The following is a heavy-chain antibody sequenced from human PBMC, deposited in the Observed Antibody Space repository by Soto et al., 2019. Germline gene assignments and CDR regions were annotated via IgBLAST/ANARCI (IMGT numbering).Heavy chain of an antibody. CDR3: VTRGCCGDCYSGDAFDI. CDR2: IYYSGST. Sequence: PSETLSLTCTVSGSSISSYYRSWLRQPPGKGLEWIGYIYYSGSTNYNPSLKSRVTISVDTSKNQFSLKLSSVTAADMAVYYCVTRGCCGDCYSGDAFDIWGQGTMVTVSS. V-gene: IGHV4-59*08. CDR1: GSSISSYY. J-gene: IGHJ3*02. D-gene: IGHD2-21*01.